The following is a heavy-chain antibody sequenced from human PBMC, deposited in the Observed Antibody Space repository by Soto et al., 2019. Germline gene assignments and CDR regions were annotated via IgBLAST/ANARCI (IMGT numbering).Heavy chain of an antibody. CDR1: GFTVSSNY. V-gene: IGHV3-66*01. CDR3: AIYHPEGGWPLFDY. J-gene: IGHJ4*02. Sequence: GSLRLSCAASGFTVSSNYMSWVRQAPGKGLEWVSVIYSGGSTYYADSVKGRFTISRDNSKNTLYLQMNSLRAEDTAVYYCAIYHPEGGWPLFDYCGQGNLVTVSP. CDR2: IYSGGST. D-gene: IGHD6-19*01.